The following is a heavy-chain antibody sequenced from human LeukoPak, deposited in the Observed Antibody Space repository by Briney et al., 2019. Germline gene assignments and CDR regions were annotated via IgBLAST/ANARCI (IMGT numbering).Heavy chain of an antibody. D-gene: IGHD6-19*01. CDR1: GFTFSTYG. V-gene: IGHV3-30*18. CDR2: ISYDGSTK. J-gene: IGHJ4*02. CDR3: AKDMTWTVGGPRGFFDY. Sequence: GGSLRLSCAASGFTFSTYGMPWVRQAPGKGVEWVAVISYDGSTKYYTDSVKGRFTISRENARNRLFLQMNSLRAEDTAVYFCAKDMTWTVGGPRGFFDYWGQGTLVTVSS.